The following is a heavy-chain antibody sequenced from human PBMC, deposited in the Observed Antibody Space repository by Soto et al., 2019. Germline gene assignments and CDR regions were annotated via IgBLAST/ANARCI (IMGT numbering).Heavy chain of an antibody. V-gene: IGHV4-34*01. Sequence: SETLSLTCGVYGGSFSGYYWNWIHQPPGKGLEWIGEINDSGSTNNNPSLKSRVTISVDTSKNQFSLKLSSVTAADTAVYYCARGVRYYYGSGSPYYYYYYMDVWGKGTTVTVSS. J-gene: IGHJ6*03. CDR1: GGSFSGYY. CDR2: INDSGST. CDR3: ARGVRYYYGSGSPYYYYYYMDV. D-gene: IGHD3-10*01.